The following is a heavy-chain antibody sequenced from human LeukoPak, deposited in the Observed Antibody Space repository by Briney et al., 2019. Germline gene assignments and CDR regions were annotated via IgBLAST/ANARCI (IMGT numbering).Heavy chain of an antibody. D-gene: IGHD6-19*01. Sequence: GGSLRLSCAASGFTFSSYRMHWVRQAPGKGLVWVSRINSDGSSTSYADSVKGRFTISRDNAKNTLYLQMNSLRAEDTAVYYCARDRSSGWRTTAADYWGQGTLVTVSS. CDR1: GFTFSSYR. CDR3: ARDRSSGWRTTAADY. CDR2: INSDGSST. V-gene: IGHV3-74*01. J-gene: IGHJ4*02.